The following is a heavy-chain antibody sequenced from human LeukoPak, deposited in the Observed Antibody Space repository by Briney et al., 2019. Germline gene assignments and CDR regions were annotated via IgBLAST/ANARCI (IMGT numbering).Heavy chain of an antibody. D-gene: IGHD3-10*01. CDR3: ARETAPRGIRGLMIGDFDC. V-gene: IGHV4-4*07. Sequence: SETLSLTCTVSGGSISSYYWSWIRQPAGKGLEWIGRIYTSGSTNYNPSLKSRVTMSVDTSKNQFSLKLSSVTAADTAVYYCARETAPRGIRGLMIGDFDCWGQGTLVTVSS. CDR1: GGSISSYY. CDR2: IYTSGST. J-gene: IGHJ4*02.